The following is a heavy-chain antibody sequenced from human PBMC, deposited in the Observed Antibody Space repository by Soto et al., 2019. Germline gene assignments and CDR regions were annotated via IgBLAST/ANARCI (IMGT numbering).Heavy chain of an antibody. V-gene: IGHV3-33*01. CDR1: GFTFSSYG. CDR3: ARDKDTAMAHDAFDI. CDR2: IWCDGSNK. J-gene: IGHJ3*02. D-gene: IGHD5-18*01. Sequence: QVQLVESGGGVVQPGRSLRLSCAASGFTFSSYGMHWVRQAPGKGLEWVAVIWCDGSNKYYADSVKGRFTISRDNSKNTLYLQMNSLRAEDTAVYYCARDKDTAMAHDAFDIWGQGTMVNVSS.